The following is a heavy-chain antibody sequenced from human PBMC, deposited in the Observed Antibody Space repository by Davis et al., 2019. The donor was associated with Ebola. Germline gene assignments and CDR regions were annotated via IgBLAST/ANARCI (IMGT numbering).Heavy chain of an antibody. CDR3: ARSGVAGLWAFDI. CDR2: ISYDGSNK. V-gene: IGHV3-30*04. Sequence: SCKASGYTFTSYAMHWVRQAPGKGLEWVAVISYDGSNKYYADSVKGRFTISRDNSKNTLYLQVNSLRAEDAAVYYCARSGVAGLWAFDIWGQGTMVTVSS. J-gene: IGHJ3*02. CDR1: GYTFTSYA. D-gene: IGHD6-19*01.